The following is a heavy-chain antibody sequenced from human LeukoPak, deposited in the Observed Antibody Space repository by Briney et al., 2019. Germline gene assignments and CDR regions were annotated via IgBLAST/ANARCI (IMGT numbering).Heavy chain of an antibody. CDR1: GGSISSYY. CDR2: IYYSGST. D-gene: IGHD3-3*01. V-gene: IGHV4-39*07. J-gene: IGHJ4*02. Sequence: PSETLSLTCTVSGGSISSYYWSWIRQPPGKGLEWIGSIYYSGSTYYNPSLKSRVTISVDTSKNQFSLKLSSVTAADTAVYYCARGGYDFWSGYIGEWGQGTLVTVSS. CDR3: ARGGYDFWSGYIGE.